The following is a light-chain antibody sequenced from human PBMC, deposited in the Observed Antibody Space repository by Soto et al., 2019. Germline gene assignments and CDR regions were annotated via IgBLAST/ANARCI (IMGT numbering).Light chain of an antibody. CDR1: QTVNTY. V-gene: IGKV1-39*01. Sequence: IQMTQSPSSLYASIGDRVTITCRASQTVNTYLHWYQQKPGKAPKLLIYAASNLQSGVPSRFSGSVSGTNFTLSLNSLQPEDLPTYSCQQGYSNPWTFGQGTQVDI. J-gene: IGKJ1*01. CDR2: AAS. CDR3: QQGYSNPWT.